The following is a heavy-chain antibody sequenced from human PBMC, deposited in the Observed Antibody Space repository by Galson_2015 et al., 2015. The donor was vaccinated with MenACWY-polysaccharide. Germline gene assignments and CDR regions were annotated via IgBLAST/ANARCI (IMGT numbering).Heavy chain of an antibody. J-gene: IGHJ6*02. Sequence: SLRLSCAASGFSLGAWYMSWIRQAPGKELEWLSYISKSGDSIHYGDSVKGRFAISRDNAKNSLYLQLNSLEVEDTAIYYCARGHYGLDVWGQGTTVTVSS. CDR2: ISKSGDSI. CDR3: ARGHYGLDV. CDR1: GFSLGAWY. V-gene: IGHV3-11*01.